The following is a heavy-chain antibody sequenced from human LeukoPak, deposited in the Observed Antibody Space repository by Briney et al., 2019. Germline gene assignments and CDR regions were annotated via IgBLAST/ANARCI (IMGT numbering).Heavy chain of an antibody. J-gene: IGHJ4*02. V-gene: IGHV4-59*01. CDR1: GGSISSYY. D-gene: IGHD3-22*01. CDR3: ARVGYYDSSGYNTIEPHVDY. CDR2: IYYSGST. Sequence: SETLSLTCTVSGGSISSYYWSWIRQPPGKGLEWIGYIYYSGSTNYNPSLKSRVTISVDTSKNQFSLKLSSVTAADTAVYYCARVGYYDSSGYNTIEPHVDYWGQGTLVTVSS.